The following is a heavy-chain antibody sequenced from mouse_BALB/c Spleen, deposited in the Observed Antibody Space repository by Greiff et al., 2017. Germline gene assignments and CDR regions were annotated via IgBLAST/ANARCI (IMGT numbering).Heavy chain of an antibody. CDR3: ARERDGYYWYFDV. J-gene: IGHJ1*01. CDR2: INPSTGYT. CDR1: GYTFTSYW. Sequence: QVQLQQSGAELAKPGASVKMSCKASGYTFTSYWMHWVKQRPGQGLEWIGYINPSTGYTEYNQKFKDKATLTADKSSSTAYMQLSSLTSEDSAVYYCARERDGYYWYFDVWGAGTTVTVSS. V-gene: IGHV1-7*01. D-gene: IGHD2-3*01.